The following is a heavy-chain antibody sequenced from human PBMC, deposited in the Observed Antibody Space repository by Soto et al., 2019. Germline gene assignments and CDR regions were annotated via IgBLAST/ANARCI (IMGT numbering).Heavy chain of an antibody. D-gene: IGHD6-19*01. CDR3: ARQQWLVLNAFDI. CDR1: GGSISSYY. CDR2: IYYSGST. J-gene: IGHJ3*02. Sequence: SETLSLTCTVSGGSISSYYWSWIRQPPGKGLEWIGYIYYSGSTNYNPSLKSRVTISVDTSKNQFSLKLSSVTAADTAVYYCARQQWLVLNAFDIWGQGTMVTVSS. V-gene: IGHV4-59*01.